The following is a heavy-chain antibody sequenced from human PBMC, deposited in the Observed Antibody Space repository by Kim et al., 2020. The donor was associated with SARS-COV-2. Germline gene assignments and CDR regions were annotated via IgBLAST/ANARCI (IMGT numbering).Heavy chain of an antibody. V-gene: IGHV4-59*01. J-gene: IGHJ5*02. D-gene: IGHD4-17*01. CDR3: ARDDYGDSGWFDP. Sequence: YNPSRKSRVTISVDTSKNQFSLKLSSVTAADTAVYYCARDDYGDSGWFDPWGQGTLVTVSS.